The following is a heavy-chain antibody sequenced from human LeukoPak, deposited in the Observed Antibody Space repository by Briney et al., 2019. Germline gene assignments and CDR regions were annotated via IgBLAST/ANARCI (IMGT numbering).Heavy chain of an antibody. Sequence: SETLSFTCTVSGGSISSSSYYWGWIRQPPGKGLEWIGSIYYSGSTYYNPSLKSRVTISVDTSKNQFSLKLSSVTAADTAVYYCAGLPNYHDSSGYYLPWGQGTLVTVSS. V-gene: IGHV4-39*07. J-gene: IGHJ5*02. CDR2: IYYSGST. CDR1: GGSISSSSYY. CDR3: AGLPNYHDSSGYYLP. D-gene: IGHD3-22*01.